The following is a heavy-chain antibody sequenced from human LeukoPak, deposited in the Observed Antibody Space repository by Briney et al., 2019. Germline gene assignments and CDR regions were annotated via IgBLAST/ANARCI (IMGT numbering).Heavy chain of an antibody. Sequence: TGGSLRLSCAASGFTVSSNYMSWVRQAPGKGLGWVSVIYSGGSTYYADSVKGRFTISRDNSKNTLYLQMNSLRAEDTAVYYCARASPGATMVRGANDHWGQGTLVTVSS. J-gene: IGHJ5*02. CDR1: GFTVSSNY. V-gene: IGHV3-53*01. D-gene: IGHD3-10*01. CDR2: IYSGGST. CDR3: ARASPGATMVRGANDH.